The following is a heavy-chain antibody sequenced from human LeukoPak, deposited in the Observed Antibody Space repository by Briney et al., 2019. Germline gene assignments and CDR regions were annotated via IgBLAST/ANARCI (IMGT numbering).Heavy chain of an antibody. CDR3: ARDLLAMVRGVTGAIFDY. Sequence: SETLSLTCTASGYSISSGYYWGWIRQPPGKGLEWIGSIYHSGSTYYNPSLKSRVTISVDTSKNQFSLKLSSVTAADTAVYYCARDLLAMVRGVTGAIFDYWGQGTLVTVSS. J-gene: IGHJ4*02. D-gene: IGHD3-10*01. V-gene: IGHV4-38-2*02. CDR2: IYHSGST. CDR1: GYSISSGYY.